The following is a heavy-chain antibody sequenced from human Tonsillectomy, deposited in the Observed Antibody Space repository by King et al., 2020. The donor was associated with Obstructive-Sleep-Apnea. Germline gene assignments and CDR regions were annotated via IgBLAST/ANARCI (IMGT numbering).Heavy chain of an antibody. CDR3: ARRTPRITMVRGVRNYFDY. D-gene: IGHD3-10*01. Sequence: VQLQQWGAGLLKPSETLSLTCAVYGGSFSGYYWSWIRQPPGKGLEWIGEINHSGSTNYNPSLKSRVTISVDTSKNQFSLKLSSVTAADTAGYYCARRTPRITMVRGVRNYFDYWGQGTLVTVSS. V-gene: IGHV4-34*01. CDR2: INHSGST. J-gene: IGHJ4*02. CDR1: GGSFSGYY.